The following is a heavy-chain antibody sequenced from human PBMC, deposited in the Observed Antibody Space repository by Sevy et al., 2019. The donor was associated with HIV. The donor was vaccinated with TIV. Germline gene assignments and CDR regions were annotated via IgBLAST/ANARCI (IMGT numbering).Heavy chain of an antibody. CDR1: GFTFGDYA. CDR2: IRSETYGETT. Sequence: GGSLRLSCTASGFTFGDYAMSWFRQAPGRGLEWVGFIRSETYGETTEYAGSVKGRFTVSRDDSNSIVYLQMNSLKTEDTAVYYCTRRASRVYGDHLNLYWGQGTLVTVSS. D-gene: IGHD2-21*02. CDR3: TRRASRVYGDHLNLY. J-gene: IGHJ4*02. V-gene: IGHV3-49*03.